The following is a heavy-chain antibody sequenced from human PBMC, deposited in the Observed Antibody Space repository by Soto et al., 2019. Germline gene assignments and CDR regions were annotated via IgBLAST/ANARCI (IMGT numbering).Heavy chain of an antibody. V-gene: IGHV4-31*03. CDR3: ASKRGGIVVVPAAQSRYHGMDV. J-gene: IGHJ6*02. Sequence: SETLSLTCTVSGGSISSGGYYWSWIRQHPGKGQEWIGYIYYSGSTYYNPSLKSRVTISVDTSKNQFSLKLSSVTAADTAVYYCASKRGGIVVVPAAQSRYHGMDVWGQGTTVTVS. CDR1: GGSISSGGYY. D-gene: IGHD2-2*01. CDR2: IYYSGST.